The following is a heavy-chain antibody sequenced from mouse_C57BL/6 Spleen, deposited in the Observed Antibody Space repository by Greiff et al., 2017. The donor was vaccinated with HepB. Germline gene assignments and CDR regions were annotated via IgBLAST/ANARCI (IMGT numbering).Heavy chain of an antibody. CDR3: ARRESVGGFDY. Sequence: QVQLQQPGAELVKPGASVKLSCKASGYTFTSYWMHWVKQRPGQGLEWIGMIHPNSGSTNYNEKFKSKATLTVDKSSSTAYMQLSSLTSEDAAVYYCARRESVGGFDYWGQGTTLTVSS. J-gene: IGHJ2*01. CDR2: IHPNSGST. V-gene: IGHV1-64*01. CDR1: GYTFTSYW.